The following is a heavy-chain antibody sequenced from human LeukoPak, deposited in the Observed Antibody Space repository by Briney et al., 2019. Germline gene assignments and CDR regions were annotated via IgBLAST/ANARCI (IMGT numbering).Heavy chain of an antibody. D-gene: IGHD3-9*01. CDR1: GYTFTSYY. Sequence: ASVKVSCKAYGYTFTSYYMHWVRQAPGQGLEWMGIINPSGGSTSYAQKFQGRVTMTRDTSTSTVYMELSSLRSEDTAVYYCARMAPHYDILTGYYFNASGRWWFDPWGQGTLVTVSS. V-gene: IGHV1-46*01. CDR3: ARMAPHYDILTGYYFNASGRWWFDP. J-gene: IGHJ5*02. CDR2: INPSGGST.